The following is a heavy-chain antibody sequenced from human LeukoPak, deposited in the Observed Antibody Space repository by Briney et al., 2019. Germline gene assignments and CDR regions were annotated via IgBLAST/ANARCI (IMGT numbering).Heavy chain of an antibody. CDR2: IYYSGST. CDR3: ARGSLDLDC. Sequence: PSETLSLTCTVSGGSISSGGYYWSWIRQHPGKGLEWIGYIYYSGSTSYYPSLKSRVTISVDTSKTQFSLMLRSVTAADTAVYYCARGSLDLDCWGQGTLVTVSS. V-gene: IGHV4-31*03. CDR1: GGSISSGGYY. D-gene: IGHD3-9*01. J-gene: IGHJ4*02.